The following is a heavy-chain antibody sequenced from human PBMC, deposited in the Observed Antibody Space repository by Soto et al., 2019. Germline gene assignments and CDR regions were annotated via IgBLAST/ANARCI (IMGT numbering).Heavy chain of an antibody. J-gene: IGHJ3*01. D-gene: IGHD1-7*01. CDR3: ARSLPGTYGAFDP. CDR2: ISGDGSST. Sequence: EVQLVDSGGGLVQPGGSLRLSCAASEFTFRSYWMHWVRQSPGKGLVWVSRISGDGSSTTYADSVRGRFTISRDNAKNTVYLQMDSLRAEDTAVYYCARSLPGTYGAFDPWGQGTMVTVSS. V-gene: IGHV3-74*01. CDR1: EFTFRSYW.